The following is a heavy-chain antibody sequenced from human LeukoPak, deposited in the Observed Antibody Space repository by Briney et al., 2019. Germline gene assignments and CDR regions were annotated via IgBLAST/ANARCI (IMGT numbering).Heavy chain of an antibody. V-gene: IGHV4-34*01. J-gene: IGHJ3*02. CDR3: ARPLTGDDAFDI. Sequence: PSETLSLTCAVYGGSFSGYYWSWIRQPPGKGLEWIGEINHSGSTNYNPSLKSRVTISVDTSKNQFSLKLSSVTAADTAVYYCARPLTGDDAFDIWGQGTMVTVSS. CDR2: INHSGST. CDR1: GGSFSGYY. D-gene: IGHD7-27*01.